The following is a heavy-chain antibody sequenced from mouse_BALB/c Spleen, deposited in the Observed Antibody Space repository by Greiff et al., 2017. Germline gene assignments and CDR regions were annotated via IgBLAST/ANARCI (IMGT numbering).Heavy chain of an antibody. CDR3: ARHKSRSRYAGNYFDY. Sequence: EVKLVESGGGLVKPGGSLKLSCAASGFTFSSYAMSWVRQTPEKRLEWVASISSGGGSTYYPDTVKGRFTISRDNAKNTLYLQMSSLKSEDTAMYYFARHKSRSRYAGNYFDYWGQGTTLTVSS. J-gene: IGHJ2*01. V-gene: IGHV5-12-1*01. D-gene: IGHD2-14*01. CDR2: ISSGGGST. CDR1: GFTFSSYA.